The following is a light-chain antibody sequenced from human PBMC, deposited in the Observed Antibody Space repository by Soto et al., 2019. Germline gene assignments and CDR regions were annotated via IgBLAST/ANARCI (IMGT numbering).Light chain of an antibody. CDR3: ASWDDSLSGYV. Sequence: QSVLTQPLSASGNPGQRLTISCSGSTSNILRNYVYWYRQLPGTAPRLLISMNDQRPSGVPDRFSGSKSGTSASLAISGLRSEDEADYYCASWDDSLSGYVFGTGTKVTVL. V-gene: IGLV1-47*01. CDR1: TSNILRNY. CDR2: MND. J-gene: IGLJ1*01.